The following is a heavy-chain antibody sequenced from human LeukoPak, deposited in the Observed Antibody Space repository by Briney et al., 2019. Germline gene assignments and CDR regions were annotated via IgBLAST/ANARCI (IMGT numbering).Heavy chain of an antibody. CDR1: GFTFSDYY. CDR3: ARDTGLAGPCDY. V-gene: IGHV3-11*01. Sequence: GGSLRLSCATSGFTFSDYYMSWLRRAPGKGLEWVSYTSSSDSTIYYADSVKGRFTISRDNAKNSLHLQMNSLRAEDTAVYYCARDTGLAGPCDYWGQGTLVTVSS. J-gene: IGHJ4*02. CDR2: TSSSDSTI.